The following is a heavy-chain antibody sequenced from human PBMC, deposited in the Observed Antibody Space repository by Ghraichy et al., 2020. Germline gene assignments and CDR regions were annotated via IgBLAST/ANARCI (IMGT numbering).Heavy chain of an antibody. CDR2: IIPIFGTA. Sequence: SVKVSCKASGGTFSSYAISWVRQAPGQGLEWMGGIIPIFGTANYAQMFQGRVTITADESTSTAYMELSSLRSEDTAVYYCASLWFGESVGYYYYGMDVWGQGTTVTVSS. CDR3: ASLWFGESVGYYYYGMDV. V-gene: IGHV1-69*13. D-gene: IGHD3-10*01. CDR1: GGTFSSYA. J-gene: IGHJ6*02.